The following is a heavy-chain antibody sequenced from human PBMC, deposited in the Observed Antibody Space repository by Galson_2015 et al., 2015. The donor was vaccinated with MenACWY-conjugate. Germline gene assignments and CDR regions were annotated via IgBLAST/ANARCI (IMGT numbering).Heavy chain of an antibody. CDR1: GYSFSDYY. Sequence: SVKVSCKASGYSFSDYYMHWVRQAPGQGLEWMGWINPNSGATNYAQNFQGWVAMARDTSITTAYMDLSRLTSDDTAVYYCARVPWSVSSGYYPFAYWGQGTLVTVSS. V-gene: IGHV1-2*04. J-gene: IGHJ4*02. CDR2: INPNSGAT. CDR3: ARVPWSVSSGYYPFAY. D-gene: IGHD3-22*01.